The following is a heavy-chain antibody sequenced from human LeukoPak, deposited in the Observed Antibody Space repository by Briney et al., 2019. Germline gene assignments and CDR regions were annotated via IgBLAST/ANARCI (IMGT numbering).Heavy chain of an antibody. D-gene: IGHD5-18*01. CDR2: ISSSGSTI. J-gene: IGHJ4*02. CDR1: GFTFSDYY. Sequence: GGSLRLSCAVSGFTFSDYYMSWIRQAPGKGLEWVSYISSSGSTIYYADSVKGRFTISRDNAKNSLYLQMNSLRAEDTAVYYCARDRPVDTAMVHWFDYWGQGTLVTVSS. V-gene: IGHV3-11*01. CDR3: ARDRPVDTAMVHWFDY.